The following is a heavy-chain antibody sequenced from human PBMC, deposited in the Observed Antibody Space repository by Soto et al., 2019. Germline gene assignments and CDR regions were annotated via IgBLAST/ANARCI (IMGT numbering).Heavy chain of an antibody. CDR2: IYWNDDK. D-gene: IGHD3-3*01. CDR3: AHRYEVWSGYRF. J-gene: IGHJ4*02. Sequence: QITLKESGPTLVKATQTVTLTCSFSGFSLSGGEMGVGWIRQPPGKALEWLALIYWNDDKRYSPSLKSRLTIRKDTPNNQVFLTMTNIDPIDTATYYCAHRYEVWSGYRFWGQGILVTVSS. V-gene: IGHV2-5*01. CDR1: GFSLSGGEMG.